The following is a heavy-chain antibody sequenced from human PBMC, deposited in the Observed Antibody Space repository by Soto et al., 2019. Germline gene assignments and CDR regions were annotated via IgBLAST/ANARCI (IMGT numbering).Heavy chain of an antibody. CDR2: IQDGGSI. Sequence: EVLLEESGGGFVQPGGSLRLSCAASGFTVSNNYMTWVRQAPGKGLEWVAVIQDGGSISYADSVSDRFTISRDNSKNTVSLEMNKVRPEDTAVHFCAMGEGSVSNALGHWGPGTLVTVSS. CDR3: AMGEGSVSNALGH. J-gene: IGHJ4*02. CDR1: GFTVSNNY. D-gene: IGHD3-16*01. V-gene: IGHV3-66*01.